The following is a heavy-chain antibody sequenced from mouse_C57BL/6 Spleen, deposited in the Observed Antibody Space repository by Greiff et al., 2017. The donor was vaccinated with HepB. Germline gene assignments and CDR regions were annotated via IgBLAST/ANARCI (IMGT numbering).Heavy chain of an antibody. Sequence: QVQLQQPGAELVRPGSSVKLSCKASGYTFTSYWMHWVKQRPIQGLEWIGNIDPSDSETHYNQKFKDKATLTVDKSSSTAYMQLSSLTSEDSAVYYCARVYGSSLHWYLDVWGKGTTVTVSS. V-gene: IGHV1-52*01. CDR2: IDPSDSET. CDR1: GYTFTSYW. J-gene: IGHJ1*03. D-gene: IGHD1-1*01. CDR3: ARVYGSSLHWYLDV.